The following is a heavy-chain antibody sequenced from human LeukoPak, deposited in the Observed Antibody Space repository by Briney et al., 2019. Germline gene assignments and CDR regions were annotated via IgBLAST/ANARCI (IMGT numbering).Heavy chain of an antibody. V-gene: IGHV3-11*01. Sequence: GGSLRLSCAASGFTFSDYYMTWIRQAPGKGLEWVSYISSSGSTIYYADSVKGRFTISRDNAKNSLYLQMNSLRAEDTALYYCARDEYYYYYMDVWGKGTTVTVSS. CDR3: ARDEYYYYYMDV. CDR2: ISSSGSTI. CDR1: GFTFSDYY. J-gene: IGHJ6*03.